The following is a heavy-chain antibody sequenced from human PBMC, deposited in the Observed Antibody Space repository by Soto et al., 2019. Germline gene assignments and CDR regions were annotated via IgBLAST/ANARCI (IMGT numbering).Heavy chain of an antibody. CDR1: GFTFSDYY. D-gene: IGHD6-13*01. CDR2: MSSSGVTV. CDR3: ARNTISAAGADYYGLDV. V-gene: IGHV3-11*01. Sequence: GGSLRLSCAGSGFTFSDYYMSWIRQAPGQGLEGVSYMSSSGVTVFYADSVKGRFTISRDNAKNSLYLQMYSLRAEDSAVYYCARNTISAAGADYYGLDVWGQGTTVTVSS. J-gene: IGHJ6*02.